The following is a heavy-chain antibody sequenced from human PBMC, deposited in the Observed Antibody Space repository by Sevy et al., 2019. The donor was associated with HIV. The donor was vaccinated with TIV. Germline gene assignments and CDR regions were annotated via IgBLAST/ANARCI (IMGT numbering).Heavy chain of an antibody. D-gene: IGHD2-2*01. CDR2: IRCDGSNK. Sequence: GGSLRLSCAASGFTFSSYGMHWVRQAPGKGLEWVAFIRCDGSNKYYADSVKGRFTISRDNSKNTLYLQMNSLRAEDTAVYYCAKDLPCTGCYGYFQHWGQGTLVTVSS. J-gene: IGHJ1*01. CDR3: AKDLPCTGCYGYFQH. CDR1: GFTFSSYG. V-gene: IGHV3-30*02.